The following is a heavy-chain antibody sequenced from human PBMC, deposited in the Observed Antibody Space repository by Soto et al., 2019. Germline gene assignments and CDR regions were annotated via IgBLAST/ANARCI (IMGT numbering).Heavy chain of an antibody. V-gene: IGHV1-18*01. CDR2: ISAYNGNT. CDR3: ARYIAASGTYYLDF. Sequence: ASVKVSCKASGYTFTTYGISWVRQAPGQGLEWMGWISAYNGNTNYAQKLQGRVTMTTDASTTTAYMELRSLRSDDTAVYYCARYIAASGTYYLDFWGQGTLVTVSS. J-gene: IGHJ4*02. CDR1: GYTFTTYG. D-gene: IGHD6-13*01.